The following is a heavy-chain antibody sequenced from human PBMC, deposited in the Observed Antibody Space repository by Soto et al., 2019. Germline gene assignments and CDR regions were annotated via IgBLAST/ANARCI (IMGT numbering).Heavy chain of an antibody. D-gene: IGHD4-4*01. Sequence: SVKVTCKDCGYGFTDYYMRWVQQAPGQGLEWMGIINPSGGSTSYAQKFQVRVTMTRDTSTSTVYMELSSLRSEDTAVYYCARDLVDTTVKRTYYYYGMDVWGQGTTVTVSS. CDR3: ARDLVDTTVKRTYYYYGMDV. V-gene: IGHV1-46*01. J-gene: IGHJ6*02. CDR2: INPSGGST. CDR1: GYGFTDYY.